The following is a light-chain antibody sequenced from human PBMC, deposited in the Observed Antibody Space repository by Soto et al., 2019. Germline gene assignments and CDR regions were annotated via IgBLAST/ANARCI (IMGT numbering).Light chain of an antibody. J-gene: IGKJ3*01. CDR3: QQSYSTPFT. Sequence: DIQMTQSPSSLSASIGDRVTITCRANETINKYLNWYQHKLGKAPKALIYGASSLQSGVPSRFSGSGSGTYFTLTISSLQLEDFATYFCQQSYSTPFTFGPGTKVDIK. CDR1: ETINKY. CDR2: GAS. V-gene: IGKV1-39*01.